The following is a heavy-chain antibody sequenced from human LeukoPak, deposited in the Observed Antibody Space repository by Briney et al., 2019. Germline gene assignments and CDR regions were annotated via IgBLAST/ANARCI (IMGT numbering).Heavy chain of an antibody. CDR1: GFTFDDYA. CDR2: ISWNSGSI. V-gene: IGHV3-9*03. D-gene: IGHD6-6*01. J-gene: IGHJ3*02. CDR3: AKDGYSSSSGAFDI. Sequence: GGSLRLSCAASGFTFDDYAMHWVRQAPGKGLEWVSGISWNSGSIGYADSVKGRFTISRDNAKNSLYLQMNSLRAEDMALYYCAKDGYSSSSGAFDIWGQGTMVTVSS.